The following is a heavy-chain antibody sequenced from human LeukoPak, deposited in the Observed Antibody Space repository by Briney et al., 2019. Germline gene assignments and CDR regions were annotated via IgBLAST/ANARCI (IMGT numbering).Heavy chain of an antibody. D-gene: IGHD3-3*01. CDR1: GFTFSSYS. J-gene: IGHJ4*02. V-gene: IGHV3-21*01. CDR2: ISSSSSYI. Sequence: PGGSLRLSCAASGFTFSSYSMNWVRQAPGKGLEWVSSISSSSSYIYYADSVKGRFTISRDNAKNSLYLQMNSLRAEDTAVYYCARDTTNYDFWSGYEYYSDYWGQGTLVTVSS. CDR3: ARDTTNYDFWSGYEYYSDY.